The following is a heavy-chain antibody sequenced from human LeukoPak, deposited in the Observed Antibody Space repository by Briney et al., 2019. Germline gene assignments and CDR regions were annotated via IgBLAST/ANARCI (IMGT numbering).Heavy chain of an antibody. CDR2: ISAYNGDT. CDR1: GYTFTSYG. D-gene: IGHD1-7*01. CDR3: ARGEGTTPIYYYYYYMDV. V-gene: IGHV1-18*01. J-gene: IGHJ6*03. Sequence: ASVKVSCKASGYTFTSYGISWVRQAPGQGLEWMGWISAYNGDTNYAQKLQGRVTMTTDTSTSTAYMELRSLRSDDTAVYYCARGEGTTPIYYYYYYMDVWGKGTTVTISS.